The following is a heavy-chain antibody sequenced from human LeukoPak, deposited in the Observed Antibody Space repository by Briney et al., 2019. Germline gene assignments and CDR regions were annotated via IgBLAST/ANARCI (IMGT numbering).Heavy chain of an antibody. CDR1: GFTFSSNV. CDR2: SGAYGRT. V-gene: IGHV3-23*01. CDR3: ARGMDGYGPDAFDI. J-gene: IGHJ3*02. Sequence: GGSLRLSCVASGFTFSSNVLNWVRQAPGKGLEWVSVSGAYGRTQYADSVKGRFTISRDSSKNTLYLQINSLRVEDTAVYYCARGMDGYGPDAFDIWGQGTMVTVSS. D-gene: IGHD5-24*01.